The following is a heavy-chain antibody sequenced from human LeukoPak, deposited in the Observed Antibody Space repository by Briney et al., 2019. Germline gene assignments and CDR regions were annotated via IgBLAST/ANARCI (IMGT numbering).Heavy chain of an antibody. J-gene: IGHJ4*02. CDR1: GFTVSSNY. Sequence: GGSLRLSCVASGFTVSSNYMNWVRQAPGKGLEWVSVISGSGRSAYYADSLKGRFTISRDNSKDTVYLQINSLRAEDTALYYCAQDYSGYDLSAGYWGQGTLVTVSS. V-gene: IGHV3-53*01. CDR2: ISGSGRSA. CDR3: AQDYSGYDLSAGY. D-gene: IGHD5-12*01.